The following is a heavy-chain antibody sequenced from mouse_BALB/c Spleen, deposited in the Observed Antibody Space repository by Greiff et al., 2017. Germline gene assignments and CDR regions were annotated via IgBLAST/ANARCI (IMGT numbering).Heavy chain of an antibody. J-gene: IGHJ2*01. CDR3: TREGDFDY. Sequence: EVKVEESGGGLVKPGGSLKLSCAASGFTFSSYTMSWVRQTPEKRLEWVATISSGGSYTYYPDSVKGRFTISRDNAKNTLYLQMSSLKSEDTAMYYCTREGDFDYWGQGTTLTGSS. V-gene: IGHV5-6-4*01. CDR1: GFTFSSYT. CDR2: ISSGGSYT.